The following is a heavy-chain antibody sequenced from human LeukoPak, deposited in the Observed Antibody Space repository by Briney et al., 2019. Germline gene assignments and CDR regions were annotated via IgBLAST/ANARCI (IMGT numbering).Heavy chain of an antibody. D-gene: IGHD3-22*01. V-gene: IGHV3-23*01. CDR1: GFTFRTYA. CDR3: GIRDTSDYYVF. J-gene: IGHJ4*02. CDR2: TGSNGVT. Sequence: PGGSLRPSCTGSGFTFRTYAFSWVRQAPGKGLEWVSATGSNGVTYYADSVKGRFTISRDNFKNALYLQMNGLRADDTAVYYCGIRDTSDYYVFWGQGTLVTVSS.